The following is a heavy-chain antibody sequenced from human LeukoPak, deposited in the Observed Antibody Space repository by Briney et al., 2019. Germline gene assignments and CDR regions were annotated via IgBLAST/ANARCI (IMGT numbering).Heavy chain of an antibody. J-gene: IGHJ4*02. CDR3: TRYDTGTSARRSFDY. CDR2: IKQDGSEK. D-gene: IGHD3-9*01. Sequence: GGSLRLSCAASGFTFSSYWMSWVRQAPGKGLEWVANIKQDGSEKYYVDSVKGRFTVSRDNSKNTLYLQMNSLRGEDTAIYYCTRYDTGTSARRSFDYWGQGTLVTVSS. V-gene: IGHV3-7*03. CDR1: GFTFSSYW.